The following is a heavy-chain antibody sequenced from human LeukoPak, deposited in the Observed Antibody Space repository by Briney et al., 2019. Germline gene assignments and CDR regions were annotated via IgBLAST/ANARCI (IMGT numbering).Heavy chain of an antibody. Sequence: SETLSLTCTVSGGSISSYYWGWIRQPPGKGLEWIGSIYYSGSTYYNPSLKSRVTISVDTSKNQFSLKLSSVTAADTAVYYCARQGYNWNDAWFDPWGQGTLVTVSS. CDR3: ARQGYNWNDAWFDP. D-gene: IGHD1-20*01. J-gene: IGHJ5*02. CDR1: GGSISSYY. V-gene: IGHV4-39*01. CDR2: IYYSGST.